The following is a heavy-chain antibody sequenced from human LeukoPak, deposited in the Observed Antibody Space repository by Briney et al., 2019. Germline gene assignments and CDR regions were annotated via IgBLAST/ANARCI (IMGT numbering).Heavy chain of an antibody. V-gene: IGHV1-46*01. CDR2: INPSGGST. D-gene: IGHD5-18*01. Sequence: ASVKVSCKASGYTFTNYHMHWVRQAPGQGLEWMGIINPSGGSTNYAQKFQDRVTMIRDTSTSTVYMDLSSLRSEDTALYYCARGDKYSYGPGDWGQGTLVTVSS. J-gene: IGHJ4*02. CDR3: ARGDKYSYGPGD. CDR1: GYTFTNYH.